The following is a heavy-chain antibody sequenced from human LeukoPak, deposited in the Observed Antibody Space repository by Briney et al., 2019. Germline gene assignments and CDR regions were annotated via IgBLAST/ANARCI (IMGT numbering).Heavy chain of an antibody. Sequence: GASVKVSCKASGGTFSSYTISWVRQAPGQGLEWMGRIIPILGIENYAQKFQSRVTITADKSTSTAYMELSSLRSEDTAVYYCASEYEFYGMDVWGQGTTVTVSS. CDR2: IIPILGIE. CDR3: ASEYEFYGMDV. D-gene: IGHD3-3*01. CDR1: GGTFSSYT. V-gene: IGHV1-69*02. J-gene: IGHJ6*02.